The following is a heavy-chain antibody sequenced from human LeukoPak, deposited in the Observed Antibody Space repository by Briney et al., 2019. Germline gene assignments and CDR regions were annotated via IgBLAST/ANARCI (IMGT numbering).Heavy chain of an antibody. CDR1: GFTFDDYG. D-gene: IGHD4-17*01. CDR3: TADLPDYGAYASDY. Sequence: PGGSLRLSCAASGFTFDDYGMSWVRQAPGKGLEWVSRSNSDGSTTTYADSVEGRFTISRDNAKNTLYLQMNSLKTEDTAVYYCTADLPDYGAYASDYWGQGTLVTVSS. CDR2: SNSDGSTT. J-gene: IGHJ4*02. V-gene: IGHV3-20*04.